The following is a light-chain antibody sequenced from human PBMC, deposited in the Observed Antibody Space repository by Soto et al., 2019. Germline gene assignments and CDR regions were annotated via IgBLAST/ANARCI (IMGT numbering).Light chain of an antibody. V-gene: IGKV2-28*01. Sequence: DLVMTQSPLSLPVTPEEPASISCRSTQSLLHSNGYNYLDWYLQKPGQSPQLLIYLGSNRASGVPDRFSGSGSGTDFTLKISRVEAEDVGVYYCMQALQTPITFGQGTRLEIK. CDR2: LGS. CDR1: QSLLHSNGYNY. J-gene: IGKJ5*01. CDR3: MQALQTPIT.